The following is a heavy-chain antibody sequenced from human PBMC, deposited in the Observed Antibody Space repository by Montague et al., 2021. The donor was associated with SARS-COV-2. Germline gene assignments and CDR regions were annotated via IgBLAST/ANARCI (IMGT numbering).Heavy chain of an antibody. CDR1: GDSVSHDF. CDR2: VYYSRSS. D-gene: IGHD1-26*01. J-gene: IGHJ4*02. Sequence: SETLSLTCTVSGDSVSHDFWTWIRQPPGKGLEWIGYVYYSRSSSYNPSLMGRVSIAVDTSKNQFPLRLSTVAAADTAIYYCVRDPAPSGSGTFYGYWGQGTLVAVSS. V-gene: IGHV4-59*02. CDR3: VRDPAPSGSGTFYGY.